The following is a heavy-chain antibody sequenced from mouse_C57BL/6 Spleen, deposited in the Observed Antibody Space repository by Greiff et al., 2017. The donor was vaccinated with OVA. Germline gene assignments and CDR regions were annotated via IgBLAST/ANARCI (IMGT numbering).Heavy chain of an antibody. CDR3: ARGGSTVKFAY. CDR2: ISNGGGST. V-gene: IGHV5-12*01. CDR1: GFTFSDYY. D-gene: IGHD1-1*01. Sequence: EVQGVESGGGLVQPGGSLKLSCAASGFTFSDYYMYWVRQTPEKRLEWVAYISNGGGSTYYPDTVKGRFTISRDNAKNTLYLQMSSLKSEDTAMYYCARGGSTVKFAYWGQGTLVTVSA. J-gene: IGHJ3*01.